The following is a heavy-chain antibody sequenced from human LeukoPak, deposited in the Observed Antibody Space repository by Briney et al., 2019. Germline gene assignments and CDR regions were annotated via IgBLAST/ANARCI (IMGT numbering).Heavy chain of an antibody. CDR3: ASHWAQQVVSDY. V-gene: IGHV3-7*01. D-gene: IGHD6-13*01. Sequence: GGSLRLSCAASGFTFSSYWMSWVRQAPGKGLEGVANIKQDGSEKYYVDSVKGRFTISRDNSRNTLYLQMNSLRVEDTAVYYCASHWAQQVVSDYWGQGTLVTVSS. CDR2: IKQDGSEK. CDR1: GFTFSSYW. J-gene: IGHJ4*02.